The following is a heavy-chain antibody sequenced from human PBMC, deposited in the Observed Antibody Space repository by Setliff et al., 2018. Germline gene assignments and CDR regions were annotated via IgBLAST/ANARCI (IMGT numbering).Heavy chain of an antibody. CDR3: ARAFYYDFWTFDY. CDR1: GFTFSSYA. D-gene: IGHD3-3*01. CDR2: ISGSAQTT. V-gene: IGHV3-23*01. Sequence: GGSLRLSCAASGFTFSSYAITWVRQAPGKGLEWVSMISGSAQTTYYADSVKGRFTISRDNSKNTLSLQMNSLRAEDTAVYYCARAFYYDFWTFDYWGQGTLVTVSS. J-gene: IGHJ4*02.